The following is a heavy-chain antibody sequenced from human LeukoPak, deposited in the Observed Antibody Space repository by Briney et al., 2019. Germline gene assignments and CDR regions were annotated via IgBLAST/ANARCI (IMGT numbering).Heavy chain of an antibody. J-gene: IGHJ2*01. Sequence: SETLSLTCAVSGGSISSYYWSWIRQPPVKGLEWIGYIYYSGSTNYNPSLKSRVTISVDTSKNQFSLKLSSVTAADTAVYYCARQGGGFWYFDLWGRGTLVTVSS. CDR3: ARQGGGFWYFDL. D-gene: IGHD6-25*01. V-gene: IGHV4-59*08. CDR2: IYYSGST. CDR1: GGSISSYY.